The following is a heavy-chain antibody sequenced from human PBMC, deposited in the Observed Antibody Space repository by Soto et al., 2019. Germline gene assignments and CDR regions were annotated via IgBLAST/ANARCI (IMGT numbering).Heavy chain of an antibody. CDR1: GYTFTSYA. J-gene: IGHJ4*02. CDR2: VNPHSGNT. Sequence: ASVKVSCKASGYTFTSYAVSWVRQAPGHGLEWMGWVNPHSGNTDYAQKFQGRVTMTRDFFINTVYMELNNLRSEDTAVYYCARDIISDYWGQGTLVTVSS. V-gene: IGHV1-8*02. CDR3: ARDIISDY. D-gene: IGHD1-20*01.